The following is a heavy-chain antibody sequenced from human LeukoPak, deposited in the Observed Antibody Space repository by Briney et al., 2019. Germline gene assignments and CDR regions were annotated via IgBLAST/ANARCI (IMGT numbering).Heavy chain of an antibody. V-gene: IGHV1-18*01. J-gene: IGHJ4*02. D-gene: IGHD3-22*01. Sequence: GASVKVSCKASGYTFTSYAISWVRQAPGQGLEWMGWIKVYNGNTNYVQKVQGRVTMTTDTSTSTAYMELRSLRSDDTAVYYCARETYDSSGYYYYWGQGTLVTVSS. CDR2: IKVYNGNT. CDR3: ARETYDSSGYYYY. CDR1: GYTFTSYA.